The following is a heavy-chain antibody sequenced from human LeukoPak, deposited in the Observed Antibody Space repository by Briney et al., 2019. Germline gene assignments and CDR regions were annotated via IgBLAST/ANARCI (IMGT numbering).Heavy chain of an antibody. Sequence: GGSLRLSCAASGFTFSTYAMSWVRQAPGKGLEWVSGISGSGGSTYYADSVKGRLTISRDNSKNTLYLQMNSLRAEDTAVYYCAKEGPSSGYYLDYWGQGTLVTVSS. V-gene: IGHV3-23*01. J-gene: IGHJ4*02. CDR2: ISGSGGST. CDR3: AKEGPSSGYYLDY. D-gene: IGHD3-22*01. CDR1: GFTFSTYA.